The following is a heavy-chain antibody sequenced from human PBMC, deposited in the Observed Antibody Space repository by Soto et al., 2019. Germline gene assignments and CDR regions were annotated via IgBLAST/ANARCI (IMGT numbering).Heavy chain of an antibody. Sequence: EVQLVESGGGLVKPGGSLRLSCAASGFTFSSYSINWVRQAPGKGLEWVSSISSSSSYIYYADSVKGRFTISRDNAKNSLYLQVNSRRAEETAVYYCVREGIAAALDYWGQGTLVTVSS. CDR1: GFTFSSYS. J-gene: IGHJ4*02. V-gene: IGHV3-21*01. CDR2: ISSSSSYI. D-gene: IGHD6-13*01. CDR3: VREGIAAALDY.